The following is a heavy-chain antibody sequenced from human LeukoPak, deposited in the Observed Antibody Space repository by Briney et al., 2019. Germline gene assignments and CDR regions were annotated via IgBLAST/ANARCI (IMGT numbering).Heavy chain of an antibody. V-gene: IGHV3-53*01. Sequence: GGSLRLSCAASGFTVSSHYMTWVRQAPGKGLEWVSLIYGGGGTYYAGSVQGRFTISRDNSKNTVYLQMNNVRVEDTAVYYCARGISGNYSPSDYWGQGTLVTVSS. CDR1: GFTVSSHY. CDR2: IYGGGGT. J-gene: IGHJ4*02. D-gene: IGHD1-26*01. CDR3: ARGISGNYSPSDY.